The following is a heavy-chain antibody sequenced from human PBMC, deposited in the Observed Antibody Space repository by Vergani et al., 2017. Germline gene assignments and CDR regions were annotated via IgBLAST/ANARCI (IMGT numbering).Heavy chain of an antibody. Sequence: EVQLVESGGGLEKLGGPWRLPFQAPGFTFSSYSMNWVPQAPGKGLEWVSYISSSSSPIYYADSVKGRFTISRDNAKNSLYLQRNSLRAEDTAVYYCARDWSIAAAGSAFDIWGQGTMVTVSS. CDR2: ISSSSSPI. CDR1: GFTFSSYS. D-gene: IGHD6-13*01. J-gene: IGHJ3*02. CDR3: ARDWSIAAAGSAFDI. V-gene: IGHV3-48*01.